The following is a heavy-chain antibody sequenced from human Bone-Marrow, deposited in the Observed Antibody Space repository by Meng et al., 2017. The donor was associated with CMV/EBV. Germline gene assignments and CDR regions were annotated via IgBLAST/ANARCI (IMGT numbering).Heavy chain of an antibody. D-gene: IGHD1-26*01. CDR2: ISYDGRTK. V-gene: IGHV3-30*04. CDR3: ARDLSEKYAIDY. J-gene: IGHJ4*02. CDR1: GFTFSGHD. Sequence: CAASGFTFSGHDIHWVGQDPGKGLEWVIFISYDGRTKYYADSVKGRFSISRDNSRNTVYLQMDSLRLEDTAVYYCARDLSEKYAIDYWGQGTLVTVSS.